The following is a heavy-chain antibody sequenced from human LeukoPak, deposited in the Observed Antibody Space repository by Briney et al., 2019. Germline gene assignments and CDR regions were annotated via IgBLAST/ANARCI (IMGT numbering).Heavy chain of an antibody. CDR2: IYPGDSDT. D-gene: IGHD6-25*01. Sequence: GESLKISCKGSGYSFTNYWIGWVRQIPGTGMEWMGIIYPGDSDTIYNPSFQGQVSISVDKSITTAYLQWSSLKASDTATYYCARSFRGSGWYIDNWGQGTLVTVSS. CDR1: GYSFTNYW. V-gene: IGHV5-51*01. J-gene: IGHJ4*02. CDR3: ARSFRGSGWYIDN.